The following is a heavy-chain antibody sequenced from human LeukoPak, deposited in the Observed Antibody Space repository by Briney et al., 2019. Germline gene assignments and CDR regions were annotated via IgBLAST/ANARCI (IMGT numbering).Heavy chain of an antibody. J-gene: IGHJ3*02. Sequence: GGSLRLPCAASGFTFSGYSMNWVRQAPGKGLEWVSSISSSSSYIYYADSVKGRFTISRDNAKNSLYLQMNSLRAEDTAVYYCARDGSRAFDIWGQGTMVTVSS. CDR1: GFTFSGYS. CDR2: ISSSSSYI. D-gene: IGHD5-12*01. V-gene: IGHV3-21*01. CDR3: ARDGSRAFDI.